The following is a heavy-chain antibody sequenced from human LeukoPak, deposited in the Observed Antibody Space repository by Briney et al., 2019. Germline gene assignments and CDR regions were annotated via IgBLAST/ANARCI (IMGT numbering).Heavy chain of an antibody. Sequence: GGSLRLSCAASTFTLSSHWMHWVRQAPGKGLVWVSRINSDGSTTNYADSVMGRFTISRDNAENTLYLQMNSLRVEDTAVYYCTRRVSATRWFDPWGQGTLVTVSS. CDR2: INSDGSTT. J-gene: IGHJ5*02. CDR1: TFTLSSHW. V-gene: IGHV3-74*01. CDR3: TRRVSATRWFDP. D-gene: IGHD2-15*01.